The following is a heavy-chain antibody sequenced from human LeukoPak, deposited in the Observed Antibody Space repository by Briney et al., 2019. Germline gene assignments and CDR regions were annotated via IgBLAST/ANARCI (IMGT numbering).Heavy chain of an antibody. D-gene: IGHD3-3*02. V-gene: IGHV3-66*01. CDR2: IYSGGST. J-gene: IGHJ3*01. CDR3: VRDQHFALDV. CDR1: GFTVSSNY. Sequence: TGGSLRLSCAASGFTVSSNYMSWVRQAPGKGLEWVSVIYSGGSTYYADSVKGRFTISRDNSKNTLYLQMNTLRADDTAVYYCVRDQHFALDVWGQGTMVAVSS.